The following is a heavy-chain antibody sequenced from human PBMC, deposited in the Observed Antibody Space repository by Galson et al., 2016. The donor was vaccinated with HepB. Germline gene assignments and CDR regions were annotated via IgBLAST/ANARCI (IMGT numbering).Heavy chain of an antibody. CDR2: IVSGSDTI. Sequence: SLRLSCAASGFIFSRYSMNWVRQAPGKGLEWVSYIVSGSDTIYYADSVKGRFTISRGNAKNSLHLQMIGLRDEDTAVYYCARGQDTSVEIYYYSMDVWGQGTTVTVSS. V-gene: IGHV3-48*02. J-gene: IGHJ6*02. CDR1: GFIFSRYS. CDR3: ARGQDTSVEIYYYSMDV. D-gene: IGHD5-18*01.